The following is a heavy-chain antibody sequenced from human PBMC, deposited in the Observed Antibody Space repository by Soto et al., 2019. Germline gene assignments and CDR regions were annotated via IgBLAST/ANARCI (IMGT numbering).Heavy chain of an antibody. V-gene: IGHV3-74*01. CDR3: ARGKYYDVSTGYSTFDP. J-gene: IGHJ5*02. D-gene: IGHD3-9*01. Sequence: GGSLRLSCAASGFIFNNYWMHWVRQVPGKGPVWVSRVNSDGSTTNYADSVKGRFTISRDNAKNTLFLQMNSLRVEDTAVYYCARGKYYDVSTGYSTFDPWGQGVPVTVSS. CDR1: GFIFNNYW. CDR2: VNSDGSTT.